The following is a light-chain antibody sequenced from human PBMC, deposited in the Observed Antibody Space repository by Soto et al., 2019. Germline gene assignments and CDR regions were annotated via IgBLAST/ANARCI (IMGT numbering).Light chain of an antibody. V-gene: IGLV2-14*01. CDR1: SSDVGGYND. CDR2: DVS. J-gene: IGLJ2*01. CDR3: SSYTSSSTVV. Sequence: QSVLTQPASVSGSPGQSITISCTGTSSDVGGYNDVSWYQQHPGKAPKVMIYDVSNRPSGVSNRFSGSKSGNTASLTISGLQAEDEADYYCSSYTSSSTVVFGGGTKLTVL.